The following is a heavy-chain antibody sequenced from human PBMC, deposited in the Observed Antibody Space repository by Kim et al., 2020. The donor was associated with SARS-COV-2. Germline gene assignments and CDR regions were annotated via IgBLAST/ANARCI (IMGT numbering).Heavy chain of an antibody. J-gene: IGHJ3*02. CDR2: ITKSSTTI. CDR1: GFTFSAYD. D-gene: IGHD3-16*01. CDR3: VRDRMGGACDI. Sequence: GGSLRLSCATSGFTFSAYDMNWVRQAPGKGLEWLSFITKSSTTIYYADSVEGRFTISRDNAKNSLFLQMNSLRAEDTALYYCVRDRMGGACDIWGQRTMGTVSS. V-gene: IGHV3-48*01.